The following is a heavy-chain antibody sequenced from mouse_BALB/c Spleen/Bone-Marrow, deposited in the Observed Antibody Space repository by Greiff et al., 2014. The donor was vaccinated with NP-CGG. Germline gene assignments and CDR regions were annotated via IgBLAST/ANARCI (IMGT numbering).Heavy chain of an antibody. CDR2: IYPSDSYT. V-gene: IGHV1-69*02. CDR1: GYTFTSYW. D-gene: IGHD1-1*01. CDR3: TRSYGSSYEYYFDC. Sequence: QVQLQQSGAELVRPGASVKPSCKASGYTFTSYWINWVKQRPGQGLEWIGNIYPSDSYTNYNQKFKDKATLTVDKSSSTAYMQLSSPTSEDSAVYYCTRSYGSSYEYYFDCWGQGTTLTVSS. J-gene: IGHJ2*01.